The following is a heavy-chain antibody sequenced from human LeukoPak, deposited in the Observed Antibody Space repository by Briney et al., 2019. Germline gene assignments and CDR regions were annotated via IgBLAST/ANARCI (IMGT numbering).Heavy chain of an antibody. V-gene: IGHV3-48*04. CDR2: ISSSGSTI. CDR1: GFTFSTYN. J-gene: IGHJ6*04. CDR3: AELGITMIGGV. Sequence: SGGSLRLSCAASGFTFSTYNMNWVRQAPGKGLEWVSYISSSGSTIYYADSAKGRFTISRDNAKNSLYLQMNSLRAEDTAVYYCAELGITMIGGVWGKGTTVTISS. D-gene: IGHD3-10*02.